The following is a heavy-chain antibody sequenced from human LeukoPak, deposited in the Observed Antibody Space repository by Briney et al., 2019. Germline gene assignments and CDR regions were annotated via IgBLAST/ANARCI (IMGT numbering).Heavy chain of an antibody. J-gene: IGHJ4*02. Sequence: QAGGSLRLSCAASGFTFSSYAMSWVRQAPGKGLEWVSAIGGSSGSTYYADSVKGRFTISRDNSKNTLYLQMNSLRGEDTALYYCAKIRLGELSSIDYWGQGTLVTVSS. V-gene: IGHV3-23*01. CDR1: GFTFSSYA. D-gene: IGHD3-16*02. CDR2: IGGSSGST. CDR3: AKIRLGELSSIDY.